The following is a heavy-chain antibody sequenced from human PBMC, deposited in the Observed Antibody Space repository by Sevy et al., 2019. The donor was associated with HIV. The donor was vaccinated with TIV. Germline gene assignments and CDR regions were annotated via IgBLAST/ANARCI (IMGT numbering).Heavy chain of an antibody. CDR2: IYKTGST. V-gene: IGHV4-61*01. CDR3: ARVPRGQLWYSGSLGGYYYHMDV. Sequence: SETLSLSCSVSGGSVSSGTYYWSWIRQPPGKGLEWIGHIYKTGSTNYKLSLQSRVTISVDTSTTQFSLRLRSVTAADTAVYYCARVPRGQLWYSGSLGGYYYHMDVWGKGTTVTVSS. J-gene: IGHJ6*03. CDR1: GGSVSSGTYY. D-gene: IGHD3-16*01.